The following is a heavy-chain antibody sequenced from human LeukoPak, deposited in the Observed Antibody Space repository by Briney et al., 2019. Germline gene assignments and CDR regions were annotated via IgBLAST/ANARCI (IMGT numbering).Heavy chain of an antibody. J-gene: IGHJ3*02. V-gene: IGHV3-66*02. CDR2: IYSGGST. CDR1: GFTASSNY. CDR3: ARYLEVTDSFDI. D-gene: IGHD2-21*02. Sequence: QPGGSLRLSCPGSGFTASSNYMSCVRQAAGEWLEWVSAIYSGGSTYYADSVKVRFTISRDKSKNTLYLQMNSLRAEDTAVYYCARYLEVTDSFDIWGQGTMVTVSS.